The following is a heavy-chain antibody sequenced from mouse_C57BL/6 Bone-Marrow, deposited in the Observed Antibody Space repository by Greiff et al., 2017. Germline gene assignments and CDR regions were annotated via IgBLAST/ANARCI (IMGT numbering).Heavy chain of an antibody. CDR3: TPITTVVATSDFDY. D-gene: IGHD1-1*01. CDR2: IDPENGDT. CDR1: GFNIKDDY. V-gene: IGHV14-4*01. J-gene: IGHJ2*01. Sequence: VQLQQSGAELVRPGASVKLSCTASGFNIKDDYMHWVKQRPEQGLEWIGWIDPENGDTEYASKFQGKATLTADTSSNTAYLQLSSLTSEDTAVYYCTPITTVVATSDFDYWGQGTTLTVSS.